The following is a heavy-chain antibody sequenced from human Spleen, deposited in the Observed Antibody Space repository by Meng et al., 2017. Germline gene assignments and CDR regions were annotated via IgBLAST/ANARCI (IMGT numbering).Heavy chain of an antibody. CDR3: AARNEGFDC. J-gene: IGHJ4*02. CDR2: IEHDGSAK. Sequence: GESLKISCAASAFTFSSDWMNWVRQAPGKGLEWVANIEHDGSAKFYVDSVKGRFTISRDNAKNSLFLQMSSLRAEDTALYYCAARNEGFDCWGQGTLVTVSS. CDR1: AFTFSSDW. D-gene: IGHD1-1*01. V-gene: IGHV3-7*03.